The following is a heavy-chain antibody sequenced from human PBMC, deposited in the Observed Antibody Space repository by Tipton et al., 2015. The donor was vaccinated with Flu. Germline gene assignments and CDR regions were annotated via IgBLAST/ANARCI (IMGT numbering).Heavy chain of an antibody. V-gene: IGHV4-39*07. CDR2: IYNTGDT. J-gene: IGHJ4*02. CDR1: GDSISSNSFH. CDR3: ARSPGYYFDY. Sequence: TLSLTCTVSGDSISSNSFHWGWIHQPPGKGLQWIGSIYNTGDTFYNPSLRSRVTISLVTSKSQFSLRLSSVTAADTAVYYCARSPGYYFDYWGQGTLVTVSS.